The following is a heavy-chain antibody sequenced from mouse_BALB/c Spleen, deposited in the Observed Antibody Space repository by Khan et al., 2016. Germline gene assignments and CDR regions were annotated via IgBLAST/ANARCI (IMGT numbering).Heavy chain of an antibody. Sequence: EVQLVGSGGGLVQPKGSLKLSCAASGFTFNTYAMNWVRQAPGKGLDWVARIRSKSNNYATYYADSVKDRFTISRDDSQSMLYLQMNNLKTEDTAMYYCVRHYGSSYFDYWGQGTTLTVSS. CDR3: VRHYGSSYFDY. CDR2: IRSKSNNYAT. D-gene: IGHD1-1*01. J-gene: IGHJ2*01. CDR1: GFTFNTYA. V-gene: IGHV10-1*02.